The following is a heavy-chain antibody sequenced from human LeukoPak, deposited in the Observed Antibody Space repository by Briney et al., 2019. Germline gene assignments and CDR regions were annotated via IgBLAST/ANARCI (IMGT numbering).Heavy chain of an antibody. Sequence: SETLSLTCTVSGGSISRGGYYWSWIRQPPGKGLEWFGYIYYSGSTYYNPSLKSRVTISVDTSKNQFSLKLSSVTAADTAVYYCARAYSNYAPHGDAFDIWGQGTMVTVSS. CDR1: GGSISRGGYY. J-gene: IGHJ3*02. CDR3: ARAYSNYAPHGDAFDI. D-gene: IGHD4-11*01. V-gene: IGHV4-30-4*01. CDR2: IYYSGST.